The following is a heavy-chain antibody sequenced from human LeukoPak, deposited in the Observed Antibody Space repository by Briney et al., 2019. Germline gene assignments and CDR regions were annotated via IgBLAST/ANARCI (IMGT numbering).Heavy chain of an antibody. CDR1: GGTFSSYA. V-gene: IGHV1-69*04. CDR2: IIPILGIA. Sequence: SVKVSSKASGGTFSSYAISWVRQAPGQGLEWMGRIIPILGIANYAQKFQGRVTITADKSTSTAYMELSSLRSDDTAVYYCARVSREKYDSSGYYFDYWGQGTLVTVSS. J-gene: IGHJ4*02. CDR3: ARVSREKYDSSGYYFDY. D-gene: IGHD3-22*01.